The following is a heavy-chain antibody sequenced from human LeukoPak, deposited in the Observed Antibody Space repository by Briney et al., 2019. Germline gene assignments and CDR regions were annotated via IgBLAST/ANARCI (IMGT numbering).Heavy chain of an antibody. D-gene: IGHD6-13*01. V-gene: IGHV1-2*02. CDR1: GYTFIGHH. J-gene: IGHJ4*02. CDR3: ARTLYIAAAPGGFDY. CDR2: INTNAGDT. Sequence: ASVKVSCKASGYTFIGHHIHWVRQAPGQGLEWLGWINTNAGDTKYAQKFQGRVTMTRDTSTGTAYMELSRLRSDDAAVYYCARTLYIAAAPGGFDYWGQGTLVAVSS.